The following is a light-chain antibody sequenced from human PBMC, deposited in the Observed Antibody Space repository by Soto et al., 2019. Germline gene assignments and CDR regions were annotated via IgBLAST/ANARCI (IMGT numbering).Light chain of an antibody. CDR2: KAS. CDR3: QHYNSYSEA. J-gene: IGKJ1*01. V-gene: IGKV1-5*03. Sequence: DIQMTQSPSTLSGSVGDRVTITCRASQTISSWLAWYQQKTGKAPKLLIYKASTLKSGVPSRFSGSGSGTECTLTVNSLQPDDFATYYCQHYNSYSEAFGQGTKVELK. CDR1: QTISSW.